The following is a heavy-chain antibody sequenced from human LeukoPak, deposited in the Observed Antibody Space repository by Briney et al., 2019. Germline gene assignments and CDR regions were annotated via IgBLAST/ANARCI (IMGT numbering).Heavy chain of an antibody. CDR2: IKQDGSDK. Sequence: PGGSLRVSCAASRFTFTTHWMSWVRQAPGKGLEWVANIKQDGSDKYYVESVKGRFTISRDNAKNSLFLQMNSLRAEDTAVYYCARLSDTEGSSTSYRASDIWGQGTMVTVSS. D-gene: IGHD2-2*01. J-gene: IGHJ3*02. CDR1: RFTFTTHW. V-gene: IGHV3-7*01. CDR3: ARLSDTEGSSTSYRASDI.